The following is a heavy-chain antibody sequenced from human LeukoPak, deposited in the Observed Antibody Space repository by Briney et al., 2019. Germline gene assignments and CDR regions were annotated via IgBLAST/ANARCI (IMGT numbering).Heavy chain of an antibody. CDR3: AIRYSGSYNDY. CDR2: IKQSGSEK. J-gene: IGHJ4*02. D-gene: IGHD1-26*01. CDR1: GFTFTGYW. V-gene: IGHV3-7*01. Sequence: GGSLRLSCAASGFTFTGYWMSWVRQAPGKGLEWVANIKQSGSEKYYVDSVKGRFTISRDNAKNALFLQMNSLRAEDTAVYYCAIRYSGSYNDYWGQGTLVTVSS.